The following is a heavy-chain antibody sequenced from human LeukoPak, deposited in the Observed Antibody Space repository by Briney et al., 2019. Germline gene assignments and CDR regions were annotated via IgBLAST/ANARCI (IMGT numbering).Heavy chain of an antibody. D-gene: IGHD3-10*01. CDR3: ARQAWVGELYPNYFDY. Sequence: GASLQISCKGSGYSFTSYWIGWVRPLPGKGLEWMGIIYPADSDTRYSPSFQGQVTISADKSINTAYLQWSSLRASDTAIYYCARQAWVGELYPNYFDYWGQGTLVTVSS. J-gene: IGHJ4*02. V-gene: IGHV5-51*01. CDR1: GYSFTSYW. CDR2: IYPADSDT.